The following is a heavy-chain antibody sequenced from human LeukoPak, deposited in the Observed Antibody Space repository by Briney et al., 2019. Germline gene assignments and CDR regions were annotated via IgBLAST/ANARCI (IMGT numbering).Heavy chain of an antibody. J-gene: IGHJ4*02. D-gene: IGHD3-3*01. CDR3: AGRGFGSYFDY. Sequence: GGSLRLSCAASGFTFSSYAMSWVRQAPGKELEWVSSISGRDGSTYYADSVKGRFTISRDNSKNTLYLQMNSLRAEDTAVYYCAGRGFGSYFDYWGQGTLVTVSS. CDR1: GFTFSSYA. V-gene: IGHV3-23*01. CDR2: ISGRDGST.